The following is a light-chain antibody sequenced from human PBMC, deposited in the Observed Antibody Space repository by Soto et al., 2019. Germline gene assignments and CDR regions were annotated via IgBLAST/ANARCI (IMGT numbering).Light chain of an antibody. CDR2: EAS. CDR3: QQYNSYSPLT. Sequence: DIQMPQSPPTLPASLGERATITCGPSQRIRTCLAWNQQKPGKAPKLLIYEASSLESGVPSRFSGSGSGTEFTLTISSLQPDDFATYYCQQYNSYSPLTFGQGTKVEIK. V-gene: IGKV1-5*01. J-gene: IGKJ1*01. CDR1: QRIRTC.